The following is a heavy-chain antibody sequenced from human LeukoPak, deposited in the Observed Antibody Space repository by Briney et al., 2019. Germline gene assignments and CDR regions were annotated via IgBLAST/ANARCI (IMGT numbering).Heavy chain of an antibody. CDR3: ARDKDYTRYYYYYYYMDV. CDR1: GFTFSDYY. CDR2: ISSSGSTI. V-gene: IGHV3-11*04. D-gene: IGHD4-11*01. J-gene: IGHJ6*03. Sequence: GGSLRLSCAASGFTFSDYYMSWIRQAPGKGLEWVSYISSSGSTIYYADSVKGRFTISRDNAKNSLYLQMNSLRAEDTAVYYCARDKDYTRYYYYYYYMDVWGKGTTVTVSS.